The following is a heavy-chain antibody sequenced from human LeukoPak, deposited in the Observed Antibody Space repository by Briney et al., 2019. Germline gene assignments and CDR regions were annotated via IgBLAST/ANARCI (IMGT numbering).Heavy chain of an antibody. V-gene: IGHV3-74*01. Sequence: GGSLRLSCAASGFTFSTYWIHWVRQAPGQGLVWVSGISGDKSHTAYADSVKGRFTISRDNAKNTLHLQMNSLRDEDTAVYYCATATFYATSGYFPSWGQGTLVTVSS. CDR1: GFTFSTYW. D-gene: IGHD3-22*01. CDR2: ISGDKSHT. CDR3: ATATFYATSGYFPS. J-gene: IGHJ5*02.